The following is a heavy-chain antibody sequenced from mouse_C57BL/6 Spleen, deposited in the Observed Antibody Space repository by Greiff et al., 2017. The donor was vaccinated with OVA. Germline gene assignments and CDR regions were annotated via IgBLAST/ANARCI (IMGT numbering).Heavy chain of an antibody. D-gene: IGHD1-1*01. CDR3: ARNWGITTVVEGYAMDY. V-gene: IGHV1-18*01. Sequence: VQLKQSGPELVKPGASVKIPCKASGYTFTDYNMDWVKQSHGKSLEWIGDINPNNGGTIYNQKFKGKATLTVDKSSSTAYMELRSLTSEDTAVYYCARNWGITTVVEGYAMDYWGQGTSVTVSS. CDR1: GYTFTDYN. J-gene: IGHJ4*01. CDR2: INPNNGGT.